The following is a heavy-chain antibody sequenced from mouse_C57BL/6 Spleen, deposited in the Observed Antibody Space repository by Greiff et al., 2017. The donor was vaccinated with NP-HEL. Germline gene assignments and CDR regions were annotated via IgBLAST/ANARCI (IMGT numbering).Heavy chain of an antibody. CDR3: ARCMVTKRDSLLYYAMDY. CDR2: IRNKANGYTT. CDR1: GFTFTDYY. V-gene: IGHV7-3*01. J-gene: IGHJ4*01. Sequence: EVQLQESGGGLVQPGGSLSLSCAASGFTFTDYYMSWVRQPPGKALEWLGFIRNKANGYTTEYSASVKGRFTISRDNSQSILYLQMNALRAEDSATYYCARCMVTKRDSLLYYAMDYWGQGTSVTVSS. D-gene: IGHD2-2*01.